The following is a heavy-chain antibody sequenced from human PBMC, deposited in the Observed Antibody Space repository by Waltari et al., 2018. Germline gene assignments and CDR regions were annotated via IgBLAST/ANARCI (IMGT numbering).Heavy chain of an antibody. Sequence: EVQLVDSGGGLVQPGGSLRLSCAASGFTFSDHYMDWVRPAPGKGLEWVARSGNKANGYTTEYAASVKGRFTISRDDSRNSLYLQMNSLKTEDTAVYYCARSGLYSFDYWGQGTLVTVSS. D-gene: IGHD1-26*01. CDR2: SGNKANGYTT. V-gene: IGHV3-72*01. J-gene: IGHJ4*02. CDR3: ARSGLYSFDY. CDR1: GFTFSDHY.